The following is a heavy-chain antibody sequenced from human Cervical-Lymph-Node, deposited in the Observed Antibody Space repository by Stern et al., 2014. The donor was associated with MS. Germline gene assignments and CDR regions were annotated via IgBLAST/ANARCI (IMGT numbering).Heavy chain of an antibody. V-gene: IGHV3-11*01. Sequence: VQLVESGGGLVKPGGSLRLSCVASGFTFSDHYMSWIRQAPGTGLAFVSYISNSGSFVNYADSVKGRFTISRDNAKDSLYLQMNSLRAEDTAVYYCSREPRLTDYWGQGTLVSVSS. CDR2: ISNSGSFV. J-gene: IGHJ4*02. D-gene: IGHD2-21*01. CDR1: GFTFSDHY. CDR3: SREPRLTDY.